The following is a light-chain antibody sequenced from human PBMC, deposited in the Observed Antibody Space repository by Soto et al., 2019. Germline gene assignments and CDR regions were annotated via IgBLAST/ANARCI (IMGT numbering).Light chain of an antibody. CDR2: GAS. Sequence: EIVMTQSPATLSVSPGERATLSCRASQSFRGNYLAWYQQKPGQAPRLLMYGASSRAIGIPDRFSGSGSGTDFTLTISRLEPEDFAVYYCHQYGSSPPTFGQGTKVDIK. CDR1: QSFRGNY. CDR3: HQYGSSPPT. V-gene: IGKV3-20*01. J-gene: IGKJ1*01.